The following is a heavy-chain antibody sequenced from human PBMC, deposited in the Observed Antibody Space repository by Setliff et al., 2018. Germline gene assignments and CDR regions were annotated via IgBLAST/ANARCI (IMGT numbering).Heavy chain of an antibody. CDR1: GGSISSSSYY. D-gene: IGHD2-21*02. CDR2: IYYSGST. J-gene: IGHJ4*02. CDR3: ARDLGHGGDSDY. Sequence: SETLSLTCTVSGGSISSSSYYWGWIRQPPGKGLEWIGSIYYSGSTYYNPSLKSRVTISVDTSKNQFSLKLNSVTAADTAVYYCARDLGHGGDSDYWGQGILVTVSS. V-gene: IGHV4-39*07.